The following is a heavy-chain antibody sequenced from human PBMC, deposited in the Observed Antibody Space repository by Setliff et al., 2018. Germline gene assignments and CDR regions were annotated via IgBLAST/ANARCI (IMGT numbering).Heavy chain of an antibody. CDR2: ISHTGST. CDR1: GMSFSEHY. D-gene: IGHD1-1*01. Sequence: ASETLSLTCVVDGMSFSEHYWAWIRQSPGKGLEWIGEISHTGSTNYNPSLKSRVTISVDTSKNQFSLKLRSVTAADTAVHYCARTGTYRYFDYWGQGTRVTVSS. CDR3: ARTGTYRYFDY. V-gene: IGHV4-34*01. J-gene: IGHJ4*02.